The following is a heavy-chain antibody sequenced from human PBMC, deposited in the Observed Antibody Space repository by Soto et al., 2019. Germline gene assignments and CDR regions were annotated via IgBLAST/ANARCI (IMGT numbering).Heavy chain of an antibody. J-gene: IGHJ4*02. Sequence: RRLSCAASGFTFTRYSMNWVRQAPGKGLEWVSSISSTTHYIYYADSMRGRFTISRDNAKNAVYLEMNSLRAEDTAVYYCARESEDLTSKFDYWGQGTLVIVSS. CDR1: GFTFTRYS. CDR2: ISSTTHYI. V-gene: IGHV3-21*06. CDR3: ARESEDLTSKFDY.